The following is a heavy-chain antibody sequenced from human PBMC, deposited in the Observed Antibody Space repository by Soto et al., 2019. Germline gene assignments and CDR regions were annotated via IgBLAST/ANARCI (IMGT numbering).Heavy chain of an antibody. CDR3: ARSWSVAGGGELWFDH. D-gene: IGHD6-19*01. V-gene: IGHV4-61*01. CDR1: GCSVSSGSYY. CDR2: IYYSGST. Sequence: PXETLSLICTVSGCSVSSGSYYWSWIRQPPGKGLEWIGYIYYSGSTNYNPSLKSRVTISVDTSKNQFSLKLSSVTAADTAVYYCARSWSVAGGGELWFDHWGQGTLVTVSS. J-gene: IGHJ5*02.